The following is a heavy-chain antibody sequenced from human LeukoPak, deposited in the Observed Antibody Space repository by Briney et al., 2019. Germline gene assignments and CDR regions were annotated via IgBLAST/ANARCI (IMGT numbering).Heavy chain of an antibody. CDR1: GFTFSNAW. Sequence: GRSLRLSCAASGFTFSNAWMSWVRQAPGKGLEWISRITSKTDGGITDYAAPVKGRFTISRDDSKTTLYLQMNSLKTEDTAVYYCTTGFLSNDAFDIWGPGTMVTVSS. J-gene: IGHJ3*02. D-gene: IGHD4-11*01. V-gene: IGHV3-15*01. CDR3: TTGFLSNDAFDI. CDR2: ITSKTDGGIT.